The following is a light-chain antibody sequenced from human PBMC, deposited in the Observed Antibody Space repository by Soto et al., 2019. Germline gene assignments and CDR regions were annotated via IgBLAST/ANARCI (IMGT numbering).Light chain of an antibody. J-gene: IGLJ1*01. V-gene: IGLV1-40*01. Sequence: QSVLTQPPSVSGAPGQRVTISCTGSSSNIGAGHEVHWYQQLPGTAPKLLIYGNGNRPSGVPDRFSGSKSGTSASLAITGLQAEDEADYYCQSYDSGLSGSEVFGTGTKLTVL. CDR2: GNG. CDR1: SSNIGAGHE. CDR3: QSYDSGLSGSEV.